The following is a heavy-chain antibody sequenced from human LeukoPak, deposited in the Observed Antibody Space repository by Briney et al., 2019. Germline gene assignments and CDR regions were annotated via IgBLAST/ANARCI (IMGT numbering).Heavy chain of an antibody. J-gene: IGHJ5*02. V-gene: IGHV3-9*01. CDR1: GFTFDDYA. D-gene: IGHD5-24*01. CDR2: ISWNSGGI. Sequence: GESLRLSCAASGFTFDDYAMHWVRQAPGKGLEWVSGISWNSGGIGYADSVKGRFTISRDNAKNSLYLQMNSLRAEDTALYYCAKDKMATIMGWFDPWGQGTLVTVSS. CDR3: AKDKMATIMGWFDP.